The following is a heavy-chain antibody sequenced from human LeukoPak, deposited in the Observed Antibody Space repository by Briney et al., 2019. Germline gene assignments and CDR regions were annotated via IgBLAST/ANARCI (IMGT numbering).Heavy chain of an antibody. D-gene: IGHD2-15*01. J-gene: IGHJ3*02. CDR3: AKGVGSHVADAFDI. V-gene: IGHV3-23*01. Sequence: PGGSLRLSCAASGFTFSSYAMSWVRQAPGKGLEWDSAISGSGGSTYYADSVKGRFTISRDNAKNSLYLQMNSLRAEDMALYYCAKGVGSHVADAFDIGGQGTMVTVSS. CDR2: ISGSGGST. CDR1: GFTFSSYA.